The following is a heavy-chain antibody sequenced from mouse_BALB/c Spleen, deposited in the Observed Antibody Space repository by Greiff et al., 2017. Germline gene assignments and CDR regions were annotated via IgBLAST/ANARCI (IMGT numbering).Heavy chain of an antibody. CDR3: ARGGDGYYYAMDY. Sequence: QVQLQQPGAELVKPGASVKLSCKASGYTFTSYWMHWVKQRPGQGLEWIGEINPSNGRTNYNEKFKSKATLTVDKSSSTAYMQLSSLTSEDSAVYYCARGGDGYYYAMDYWGQGTSVTVSS. CDR1: GYTFTSYW. D-gene: IGHD2-3*01. V-gene: IGHV1S81*02. CDR2: INPSNGRT. J-gene: IGHJ4*01.